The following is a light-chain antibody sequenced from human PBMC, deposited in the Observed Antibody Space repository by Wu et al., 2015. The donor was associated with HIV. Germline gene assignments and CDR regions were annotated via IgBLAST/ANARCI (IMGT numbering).Light chain of an antibody. CDR3: QQYASFPLT. V-gene: IGKV1-5*03. J-gene: IGKJ4*01. CDR1: QSLSVW. Sequence: DVQMTQTPSTLSASVGDRVTITCRASQSLSVWLAWYQQKPGKAPRLLIYKTSNLENEVPSRFSGSGSGTDFTLTINSLQADDFATYYCQQYASFPLTFGGGPRWRSN. CDR2: KTS.